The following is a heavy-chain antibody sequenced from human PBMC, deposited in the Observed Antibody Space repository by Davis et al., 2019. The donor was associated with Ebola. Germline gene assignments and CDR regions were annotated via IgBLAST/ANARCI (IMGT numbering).Heavy chain of an antibody. Sequence: GESLKISCAASGFIFTNYYMSWVRQAPGKGLEWVANINQDGGWKNYLDSVKGRFTISRDNTKNSLYLQMNSLRAEDSAVYYCAGAGADYWGQGTLVTVSS. CDR3: AGAGADY. CDR2: INQDGGWK. V-gene: IGHV3-7*04. CDR1: GFIFTNYY. D-gene: IGHD3-10*01. J-gene: IGHJ4*02.